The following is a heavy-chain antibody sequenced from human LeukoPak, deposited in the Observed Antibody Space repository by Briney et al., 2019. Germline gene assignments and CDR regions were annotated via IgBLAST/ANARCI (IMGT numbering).Heavy chain of an antibody. V-gene: IGHV3-30*19. CDR3: ASDVDTAMVAEDY. CDR1: VFTFSSSV. D-gene: IGHD5-18*01. J-gene: IGHJ4*02. CDR2: ISYDGSDK. Sequence: GGALRLSCAASVFTFSSSVMHWVRQAPGKGREWGAVISYDGSDKYYADSVKGPDTISRDKSKKTLYLQMHSLRAEDTAVYYCASDVDTAMVAEDYWGQGTLVTVSS.